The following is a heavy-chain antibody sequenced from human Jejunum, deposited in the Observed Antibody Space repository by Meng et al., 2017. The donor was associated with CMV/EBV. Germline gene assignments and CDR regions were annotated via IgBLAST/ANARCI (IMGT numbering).Heavy chain of an antibody. Sequence: EVQLVESGGGLVKPGGSLRLSCAASTFTFSSYSMSWVRQAPGKGLEWVSSISSSSNYIYYADSVKGRFTISRDNAKNSLYLQMNSLRADDTAAYYCARDELIYGLGSYLGYWGQGTLVTVSS. CDR3: ARDELIYGLGSYLGY. V-gene: IGHV3-21*01. J-gene: IGHJ4*02. CDR1: TFTFSSYS. D-gene: IGHD3-10*01. CDR2: ISSSSNYI.